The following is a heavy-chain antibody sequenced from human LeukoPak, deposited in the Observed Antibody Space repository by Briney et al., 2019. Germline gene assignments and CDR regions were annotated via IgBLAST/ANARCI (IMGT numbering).Heavy chain of an antibody. V-gene: IGHV1-69*01. Sequence: GASVKVSCKASGGTFSSYAISWVRQAPGRGLEWMGGIIPIFGTANYAQKFQGRVTITADESASTAYMELSSLRSEDTAVYYCARSAGDDELFYYYYGMDVWGQGTTVTVSS. J-gene: IGHJ6*02. CDR2: IIPIFGTA. D-gene: IGHD3-10*01. CDR1: GGTFSSYA. CDR3: ARSAGDDELFYYYYGMDV.